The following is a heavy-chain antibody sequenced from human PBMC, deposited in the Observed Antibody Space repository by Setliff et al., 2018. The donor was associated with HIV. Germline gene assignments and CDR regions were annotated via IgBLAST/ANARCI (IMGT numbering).Heavy chain of an antibody. CDR1: GYTFNNYG. Sequence: ASVKVSCKASGYTFNNYGVMWVRQAPGQGLEWMGWISGYGNRKYAQKFEGGLTVTTDTSTSTAYMELRTLRSDDTAVYFWASGRGIYGSGALEAYDIWGQGTMVTVSS. CDR3: ASGRGIYGSGALEAYDI. CDR2: ISGYGNR. V-gene: IGHV1-18*01. D-gene: IGHD3-10*01. J-gene: IGHJ3*02.